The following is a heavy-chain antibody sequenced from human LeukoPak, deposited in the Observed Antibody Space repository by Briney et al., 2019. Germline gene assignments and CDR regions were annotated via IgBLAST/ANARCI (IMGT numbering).Heavy chain of an antibody. V-gene: IGHV1-8*01. CDR2: MNPNSGNT. J-gene: IGHJ4*02. CDR1: GYAFTSYD. D-gene: IGHD5-24*01. CDR3: ARDQRNYPRYYFDY. Sequence: AASVKVSCKASGYAFTSYDINWVRQATGQGLEWMGWMNPNSGNTGYAQKFQGRVTMTRNTSISTAYMELSSLRSEDTAMYYCARDQRNYPRYYFDYWGQGTLVTVSS.